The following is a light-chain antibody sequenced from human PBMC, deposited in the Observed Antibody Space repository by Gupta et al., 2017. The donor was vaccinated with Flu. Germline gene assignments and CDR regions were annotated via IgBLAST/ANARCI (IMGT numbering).Light chain of an antibody. CDR1: RSRVHSDGNTY. J-gene: IGKJ2*02. V-gene: IGKV2-30*02. Sequence: ISYRSSRSRVHSDGNTYLLWFQQKPRQSPRRLIINVSNRSARVPDRSCSSRAGANFTMIISRVEEDDVGVYYCMQGTDWPCAFGQGTKLEI. CDR3: MQGTDWPCA. CDR2: NVS.